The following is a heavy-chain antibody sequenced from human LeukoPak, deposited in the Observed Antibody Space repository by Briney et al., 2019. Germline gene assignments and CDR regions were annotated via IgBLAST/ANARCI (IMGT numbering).Heavy chain of an antibody. J-gene: IGHJ4*02. CDR1: GAPMSSTKW. V-gene: IGHV4-4*02. D-gene: IGHD2-21*01. Sequence: SETLSLTRAVSGAPMSSTKWWSWVRQPPGKGLEWIGEIYHSGSTNYNPSLKSRTTISLDKSKNQFSLNMNSVTAADTAVYYCVTSTVMDEYCFDYWAQGTLVTVSS. CDR3: VTSTVMDEYCFDY. CDR2: IYHSGST.